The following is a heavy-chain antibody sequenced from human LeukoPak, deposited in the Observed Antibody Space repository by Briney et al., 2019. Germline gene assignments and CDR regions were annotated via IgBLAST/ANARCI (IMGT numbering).Heavy chain of an antibody. J-gene: IGHJ3*02. CDR2: ISDSGGST. D-gene: IGHD4-17*01. Sequence: PGGSLRLSCAASGITFSTYDMNWVRQAPGKGLEWVSGISDSGGSTYYADSVKGRFTISRDNTKNTLYLQMNSLRAEDTALYYCAIGYGVLVLHDDSDIWGQGTMVTVSS. V-gene: IGHV3-23*01. CDR1: GITFSTYD. CDR3: AIGYGVLVLHDDSDI.